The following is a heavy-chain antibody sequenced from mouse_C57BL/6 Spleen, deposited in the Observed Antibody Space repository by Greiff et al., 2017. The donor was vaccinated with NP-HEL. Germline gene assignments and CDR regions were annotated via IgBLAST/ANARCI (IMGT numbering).Heavy chain of an antibody. CDR1: GYTFTDYN. J-gene: IGHJ1*03. D-gene: IGHD2-1*01. Sequence: DVQLQESGPELVKPGASVKIPCKASGYTFTDYNMDWVKQSHGKSLEWIGDINPNNGGTIYNQKFKGKATLTVDKSSSTAYMELRSLTSEDTAVYYCARVYYGNYSWYFDVWGTGTTVTVSS. CDR3: ARVYYGNYSWYFDV. V-gene: IGHV1-18*01. CDR2: INPNNGGT.